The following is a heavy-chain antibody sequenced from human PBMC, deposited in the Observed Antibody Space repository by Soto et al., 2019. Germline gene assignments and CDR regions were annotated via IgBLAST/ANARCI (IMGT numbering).Heavy chain of an antibody. CDR2: IFSGGST. V-gene: IGHV3-53*01. D-gene: IGHD2-2*02. CDR3: ARDRYCSSTSCYTYYYYGMDV. J-gene: IGHJ6*02. CDR1: GLIVSSNY. Sequence: SLRLSCAASGLIVSSNYITWVRQAPGKGLEWVSVIFSGGSTYYADSVKGRFTISRDNSKNTLYLQMNSLRAEDTAVYYCARDRYCSSTSCYTYYYYGMDVWGQGTTVTVSS.